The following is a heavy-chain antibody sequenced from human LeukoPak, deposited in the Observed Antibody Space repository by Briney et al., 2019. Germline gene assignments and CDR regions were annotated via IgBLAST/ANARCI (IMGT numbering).Heavy chain of an antibody. J-gene: IGHJ3*02. Sequence: PSETLSLTCTVSGGSISSYYWSWIRQPPGKGLEWIGYIYYSGSTNYNPSLKSRVTISVDTSKNQFSLKLSSVTAADTAVYYCARHDAGDAFDIWGQGTMVTVSS. CDR3: ARHDAGDAFDI. V-gene: IGHV4-59*08. D-gene: IGHD2-8*01. CDR1: GGSISSYY. CDR2: IYYSGST.